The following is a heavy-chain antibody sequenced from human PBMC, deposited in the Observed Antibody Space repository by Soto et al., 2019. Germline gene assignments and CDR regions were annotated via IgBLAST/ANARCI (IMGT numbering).Heavy chain of an antibody. Sequence: GASVKVSCKASGYTFTSYDSNRVRQATGQGLEWMGWISAYNGNTNYAQKLQGRVTMTTDTSTSTAYMELRSLRSDDTAVYYCARGYDFWSGYYIGFDYWGQGTLVTVSS. D-gene: IGHD3-3*01. CDR2: ISAYNGNT. CDR1: GYTFTSYD. J-gene: IGHJ4*02. V-gene: IGHV1-18*01. CDR3: ARGYDFWSGYYIGFDY.